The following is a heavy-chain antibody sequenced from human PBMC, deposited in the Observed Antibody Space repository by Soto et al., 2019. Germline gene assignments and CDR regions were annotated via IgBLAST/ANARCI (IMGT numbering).Heavy chain of an antibody. V-gene: IGHV4-59*08. CDR2: IHYSGST. D-gene: IGHD3-22*01. Sequence: SETLSLTCTVSGVSFSSYYWSWIRQPPGKGLEWIGYIHYSGSTSYNPSLKSRVTISVDASKNQFSLKLDSVTAADTAVYYCARIGGYYQALDSWGQGTLVTVSS. CDR3: ARIGGYYQALDS. CDR1: GVSFSSYY. J-gene: IGHJ4*02.